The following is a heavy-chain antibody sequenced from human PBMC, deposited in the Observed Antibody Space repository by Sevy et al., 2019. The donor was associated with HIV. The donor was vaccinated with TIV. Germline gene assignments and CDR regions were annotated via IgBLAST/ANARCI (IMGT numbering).Heavy chain of an antibody. D-gene: IGHD1-26*01. CDR3: ARKVGDM. V-gene: IGHV3-7*01. CDR1: GFTFSDYW. J-gene: IGHJ3*01. CDR2: IKQDGSQK. Sequence: GGSLRLSCAASGFTFSDYWMSWVRQAPGKGLEWVANIKQDGSQKNFVDSGKGRFTISRDNAKNSLYLQMDNLRAEDTAVYYCARKVGDMWGQGTMVTVSS.